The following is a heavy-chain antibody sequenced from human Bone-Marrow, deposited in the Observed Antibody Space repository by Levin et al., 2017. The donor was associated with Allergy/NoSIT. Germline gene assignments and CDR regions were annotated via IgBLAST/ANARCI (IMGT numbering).Heavy chain of an antibody. CDR3: ARSNNGNFDY. CDR2: IKEDGSEK. CDR1: GFTFSNYW. D-gene: IGHD1-26*01. V-gene: IGHV3-7*01. Sequence: PGGSLRLSCAASGFTFSNYWMPWVRRAPGKGLEWVANIKEDGSEKFYVDSVKGRFTISRDNAKKSLYLQMNSLRAEDTAVYYCARSNNGNFDYWGQGTLVTVSS. J-gene: IGHJ4*02.